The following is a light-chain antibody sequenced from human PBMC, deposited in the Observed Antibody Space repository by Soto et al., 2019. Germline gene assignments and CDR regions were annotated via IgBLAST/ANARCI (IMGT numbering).Light chain of an antibody. CDR3: QQRSNWPLT. V-gene: IGKV3-11*01. CDR1: QSISSS. J-gene: IGKJ4*01. CDR2: DAS. Sequence: EIVLTQSPATLSLSPGERVTLSCRASQSISSSLAWYQQKPGQAPSLLIYDASNRATGIPARFSGSGSGTDFTLTISSLEPGDFAVYYCQQRSNWPLTFGGGTKVEIK.